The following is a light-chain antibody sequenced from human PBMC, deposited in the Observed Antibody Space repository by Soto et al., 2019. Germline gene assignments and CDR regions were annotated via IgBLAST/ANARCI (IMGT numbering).Light chain of an antibody. J-gene: IGKJ1*01. Sequence: DIQMTQSPSSRSASAGDRVTITFRASQVIRNDLGWYQQKPGKAPKLLIYEASSLETGVPSRFSGSGSGTEFTLTISSLQPDDFATYYCQQYNTFWTFGQGTKVDIK. CDR1: QVIRND. CDR3: QQYNTFWT. CDR2: EAS. V-gene: IGKV1-17*01.